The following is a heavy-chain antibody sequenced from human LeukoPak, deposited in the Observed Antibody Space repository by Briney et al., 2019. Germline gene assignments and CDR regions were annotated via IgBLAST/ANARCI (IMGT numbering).Heavy chain of an antibody. CDR3: ATGSYSGYDFGDY. J-gene: IGHJ4*02. CDR2: ISWNSGSI. CDR1: GFTFDDYG. V-gene: IGHV3-9*01. D-gene: IGHD5-12*01. Sequence: GGSLRLSCAASGFTFDDYGMHWVRHPPGKGLEWVSFISWNSGSIHYADSVKGRFTISRDNAKNSLYLQMNSLRAEDTALYYCATGSYSGYDFGDYWGQGTLVTVSS.